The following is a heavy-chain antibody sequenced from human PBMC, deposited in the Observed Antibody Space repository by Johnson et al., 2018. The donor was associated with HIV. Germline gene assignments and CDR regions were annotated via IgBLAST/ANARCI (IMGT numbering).Heavy chain of an antibody. D-gene: IGHD6-19*01. CDR1: AFTVSNNY. Sequence: VQLVESGGGLVHPGGSLRLSCAASAFTVSNNYMSWVRQAPGKGLEWVSVIYSGGSTYYADSVKGRFTISRDNSKNTLYLQMNSLRAEDTAVYYCASTRTGWGAFDIWGQGTMVTVSS. CDR2: IYSGGST. V-gene: IGHV3-53*01. CDR3: ASTRTGWGAFDI. J-gene: IGHJ3*02.